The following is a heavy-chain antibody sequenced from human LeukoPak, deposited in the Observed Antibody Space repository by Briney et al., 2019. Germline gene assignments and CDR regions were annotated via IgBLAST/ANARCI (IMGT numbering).Heavy chain of an antibody. CDR1: GFTFSGYE. CDR3: ARGYSSSWHHYYYYMDV. D-gene: IGHD6-13*01. J-gene: IGHJ6*03. CDR2: ISSSGSTI. Sequence: PGGSLRLSCAASGFTFSGYEMNWVRQAPGKGLEWVSYISSSGSTIYYADSVKGRFTISRDNAKNSLYLQMNSLRAEDTAVYYCARGYSSSWHHYYYYMDVWGKGTTVTVSS. V-gene: IGHV3-48*03.